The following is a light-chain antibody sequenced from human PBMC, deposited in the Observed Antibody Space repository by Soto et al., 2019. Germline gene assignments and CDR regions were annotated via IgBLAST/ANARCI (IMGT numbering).Light chain of an antibody. Sequence: DIQMTQSPSSLSASVGDIVTLTCRASQSINTYLNWYQHKPGKAPRSLIYDASTLQSGVPSRFSGSGSGTDFTLTISSLQPEDFATYYCQQSYSTPPTFGQRTKVDIK. V-gene: IGKV1-39*01. J-gene: IGKJ1*01. CDR3: QQSYSTPPT. CDR2: DAS. CDR1: QSINTY.